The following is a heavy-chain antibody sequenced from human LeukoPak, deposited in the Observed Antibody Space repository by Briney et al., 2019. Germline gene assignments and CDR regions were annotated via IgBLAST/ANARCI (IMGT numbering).Heavy chain of an antibody. V-gene: IGHV1-18*01. CDR2: ISAYNGNT. CDR3: ARVGVCSGGSCYIPYYYYYGMDV. D-gene: IGHD2-15*01. J-gene: IGHJ6*02. CDR1: GYTFTSYG. Sequence: ASVKVSCKAFGYTFTSYGISWVRQAPGQGLEWMGWISAYNGNTNYAQKLQGRVTMTTDTSTSTAYMELRSLRSDDTAVYYCARVGVCSGGSCYIPYYYYYGMDVWGQGTTVTVSS.